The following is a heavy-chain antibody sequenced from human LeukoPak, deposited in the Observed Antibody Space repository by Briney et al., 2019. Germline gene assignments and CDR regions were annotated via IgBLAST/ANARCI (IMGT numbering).Heavy chain of an antibody. CDR1: GFTFSDYY. J-gene: IGHJ6*02. CDR3: ARGLTYYYYGMDV. Sequence: GGSLRLPCAASGFTFSDYYMSWIRQAPGKGLEWVSYISSSGSTIYYADSVEGRFTISRDNARNSLYLQMNSLRAEDTAVYYCARGLTYYYYGMDVWGQGTTVTVSS. CDR2: ISSSGSTI. V-gene: IGHV3-11*01.